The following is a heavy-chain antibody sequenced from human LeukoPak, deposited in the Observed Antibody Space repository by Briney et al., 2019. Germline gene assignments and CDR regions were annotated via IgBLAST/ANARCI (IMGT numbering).Heavy chain of an antibody. CDR3: ARATDASRPKYDY. Sequence: ASVKVSCKASRDTFTSYLVIWVRQATGQGLEWMGGMNPNTGNTGYAQKFQGRVTMTWDTSISTAYMELRSLRSGDTAVYYCARATDASRPKYDYWGQGTLVSISS. V-gene: IGHV1-8*01. J-gene: IGHJ4*02. CDR1: RDTFTSYL. CDR2: MNPNTGNT. D-gene: IGHD6-6*01.